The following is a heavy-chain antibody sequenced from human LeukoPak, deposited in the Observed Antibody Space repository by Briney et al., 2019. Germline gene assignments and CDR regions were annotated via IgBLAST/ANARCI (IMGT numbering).Heavy chain of an antibody. D-gene: IGHD6-19*01. J-gene: IGHJ4*02. CDR3: ARPPGSSGWYEDYFDY. Sequence: SETLSLTCTVSGGSISSGGYYWSWIRQHPGKGLEWIGYIYYSGSTNYNPSLKSRVTISVDTSKNQFSLKLSSVTAADTAVYYCARPPGSSGWYEDYFDYWGQGTLVTVSS. CDR2: IYYSGST. CDR1: GGSISSGGYY. V-gene: IGHV4-61*08.